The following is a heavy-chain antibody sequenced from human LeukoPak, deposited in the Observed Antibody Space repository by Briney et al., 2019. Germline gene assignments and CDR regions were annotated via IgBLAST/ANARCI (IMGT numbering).Heavy chain of an antibody. D-gene: IGHD3-10*01. J-gene: IGHJ4*02. Sequence: KTSETLSLTCTVSGGCISSSSYYWGWIRQPPGKGLEWIGSIYYSGSTYYNPSLKSRVTISVDTSKNQFSLKLSSVTAADTAVYYCARDSWGAVRGFDYWGQGTLVTVSS. V-gene: IGHV4-39*07. CDR3: ARDSWGAVRGFDY. CDR2: IYYSGST. CDR1: GGCISSSSYY.